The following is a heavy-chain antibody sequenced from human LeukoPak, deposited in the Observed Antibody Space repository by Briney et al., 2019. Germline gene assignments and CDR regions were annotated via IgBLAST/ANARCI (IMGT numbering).Heavy chain of an antibody. D-gene: IGHD5-12*01. CDR3: ASSYSGYDPSKYYYYYYMDV. CDR2: IIPIFGTA. CDR1: GGTFSSYA. V-gene: IGHV1-69*05. J-gene: IGHJ6*03. Sequence: ASVKVSCKASGGTFSSYAISWVRQDPGQGLEWVGRIIPIFGTANYAQKFQGRVTITTDESTSTAYMELSSLRSEDTAVYYCASSYSGYDPSKYYYYYYMDVWGKGTTVTVSS.